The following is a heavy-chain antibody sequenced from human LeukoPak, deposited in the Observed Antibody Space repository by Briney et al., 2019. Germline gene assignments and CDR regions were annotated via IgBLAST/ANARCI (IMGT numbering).Heavy chain of an antibody. Sequence: GGSLRLSCAASGFTFSSYGMHWVRQAPGKGLEWVAVISYDGSNKYYADSVKGRFTISRDNSKNTLYLQMNSLRAEDTAVYYCAKGVDYDILTGSDYWGQGTLVTVSS. CDR3: AKGVDYDILTGSDY. CDR2: ISYDGSNK. V-gene: IGHV3-30*18. J-gene: IGHJ4*02. CDR1: GFTFSSYG. D-gene: IGHD3-9*01.